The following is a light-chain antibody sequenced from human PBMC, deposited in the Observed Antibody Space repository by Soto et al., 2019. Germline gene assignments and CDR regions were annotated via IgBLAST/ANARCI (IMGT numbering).Light chain of an antibody. CDR1: SYNIGAGYD. Sequence: QSVLTQPPSVSGAPGQRVTISCTGSSYNIGAGYDVHWYQQLPGTAPKLLIYGNINRPSGVPDRFSGSKSGTSASLAITGLQAEDEADYYCHSYDSSLRGVFGGGTKLTV. CDR2: GNI. V-gene: IGLV1-40*01. J-gene: IGLJ3*02. CDR3: HSYDSSLRGV.